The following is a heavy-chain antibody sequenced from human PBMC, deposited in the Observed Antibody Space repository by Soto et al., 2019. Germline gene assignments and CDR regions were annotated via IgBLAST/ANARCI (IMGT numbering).Heavy chain of an antibody. Sequence: ASVKVSCKASGGTFSSYRINWVRQAPGQGLEWVGGTVPIYRTADYAQKFQGRVTITADESARTSYMELRSLKSQDTAVYYCVRDSGAKLSSSWGQGTLVTVSS. D-gene: IGHD6-13*01. CDR1: GGTFSSYR. CDR3: VRDSGAKLSSS. V-gene: IGHV1-69*13. CDR2: TVPIYRTA. J-gene: IGHJ4*02.